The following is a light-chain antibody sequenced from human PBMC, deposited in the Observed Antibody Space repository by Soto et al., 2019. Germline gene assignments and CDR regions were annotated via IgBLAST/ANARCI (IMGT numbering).Light chain of an antibody. Sequence: DIQMTQSPSTLSASVGDRVTITCRASQSISTWLAWYQQKPGKAPKLLIYDASSLESGGPSRFSGSGSGTEFTLTISSLQPDDFATYYCQQYSNYSPVYTFGRGTKLEIK. CDR2: DAS. J-gene: IGKJ2*01. CDR3: QQYSNYSPVYT. CDR1: QSISTW. V-gene: IGKV1-5*01.